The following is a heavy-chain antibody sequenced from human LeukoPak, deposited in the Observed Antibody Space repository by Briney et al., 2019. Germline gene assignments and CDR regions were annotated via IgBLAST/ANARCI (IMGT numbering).Heavy chain of an antibody. V-gene: IGHV5-51*01. CDR1: GYTFTNYW. J-gene: IGHJ4*02. CDR2: IYPGDSDT. CDR3: ATSILTSESTVFDY. Sequence: GESLKISCKGSGYTFTNYWIAWVRQMPGKGLEWMGIIYPGDSDTRYSPPFQGQVTFSADKSISTAYLQWSSLQASDTAMYYCATSILTSESTVFDYWGQGTLVTVSS.